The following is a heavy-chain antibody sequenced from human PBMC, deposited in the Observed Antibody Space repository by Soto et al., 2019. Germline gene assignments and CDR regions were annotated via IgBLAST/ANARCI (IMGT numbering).Heavy chain of an antibody. CDR2: IYYSGST. V-gene: IGHV4-30-4*01. CDR3: ARPYDSSGYESRGWFDP. J-gene: IGHJ5*02. Sequence: SETLSLTXTVSGGSISSGDYYWSWVRPPPGKGLEWIGYIYYSGSTYYNPSRKSRVTISVDTSKNQFSLKLGSVTAADTGVYYCARPYDSSGYESRGWFDPWGQGTLVTVSS. D-gene: IGHD3-22*01. CDR1: GGSISSGDYY.